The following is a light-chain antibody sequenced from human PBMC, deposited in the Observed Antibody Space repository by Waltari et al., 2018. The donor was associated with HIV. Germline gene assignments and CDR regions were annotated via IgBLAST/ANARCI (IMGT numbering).Light chain of an antibody. CDR3: QQANSLPYT. J-gene: IGKJ2*01. V-gene: IGKV1-12*01. Sequence: EIQMTQSPSFVSASVGDRVTITCRASQGVGSYLAWFQQKPGKAPNLLIYGASTLQSGVPSRFSGSGSGTDFTLTISTLQPEDFATYYCQQANSLPYTFGQGTKLDIK. CDR1: QGVGSY. CDR2: GAS.